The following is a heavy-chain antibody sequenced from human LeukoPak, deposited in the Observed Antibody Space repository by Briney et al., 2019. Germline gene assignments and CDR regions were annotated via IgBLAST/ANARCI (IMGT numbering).Heavy chain of an antibody. Sequence: GGSLRLSCAASGFTFSTYAMTWVRQAPGKGLEWVSAITSGGNTYYADSVKGRFTISRDNSKNTLYLQMNSLRAEDTALYYCAKDISVAHHDAFDIWGQGTMVTVSS. CDR1: GFTFSTYA. CDR2: ITSGGNT. D-gene: IGHD6-19*01. J-gene: IGHJ3*02. CDR3: AKDISVAHHDAFDI. V-gene: IGHV3-23*01.